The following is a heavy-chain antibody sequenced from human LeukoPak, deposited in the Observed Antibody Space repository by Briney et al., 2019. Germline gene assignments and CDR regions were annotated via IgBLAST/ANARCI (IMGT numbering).Heavy chain of an antibody. V-gene: IGHV3-7*01. CDR1: GFTFSSYW. CDR2: IKQDGSEK. D-gene: IGHD3-3*01. CDR3: ARVGRYDLYYYYMDV. J-gene: IGHJ6*03. Sequence: GGSLRLSCAASGFTFSSYWMSWVRQASGKGLEWVANIKQDGSEKYYVDSVKGRFTISRDNAKNSLYLQMNSLRAEDTALYYCARVGRYDLYYYYMDVWGKGTTVTVSS.